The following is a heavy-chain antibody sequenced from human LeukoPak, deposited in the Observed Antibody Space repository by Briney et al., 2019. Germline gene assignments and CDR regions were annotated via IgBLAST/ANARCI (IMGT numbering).Heavy chain of an antibody. J-gene: IGHJ6*02. V-gene: IGHV4-38-2*02. CDR2: IYHSGTT. Sequence: SETLSLTCTVSGYSISSGYYWGWIRQPPGKGLEWIGSIYHSGTTYCNPSLKSRVTISVDTSKNQFSLKLSSVTAADTAVYCCAREMRYCGSSSCYGMDVWGQGTTVTVSS. CDR3: AREMRYCGSSSCYGMDV. CDR1: GYSISSGYY. D-gene: IGHD2-2*01.